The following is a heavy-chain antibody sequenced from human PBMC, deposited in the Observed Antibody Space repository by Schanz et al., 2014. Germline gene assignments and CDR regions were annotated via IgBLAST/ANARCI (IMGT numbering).Heavy chain of an antibody. CDR2: DCISATD. J-gene: IGHJ4*02. CDR1: GDSITGVSRY. V-gene: IGHV4-39*01. Sequence: QVQLQESGPGLVKPSETLSLTCSVSGDSITGVSRYWGWIRQPPGKGLEWIASDCISATDYVNESLQRRVSMSIDRSKTQLSLKVPSVTAADTAVYFCARHRDEMATVSSPFDYWGQGILVTVSS. D-gene: IGHD2-15*01. CDR3: ARHRDEMATVSSPFDY.